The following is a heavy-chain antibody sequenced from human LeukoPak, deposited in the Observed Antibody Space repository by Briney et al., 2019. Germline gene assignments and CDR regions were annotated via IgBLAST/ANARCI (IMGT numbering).Heavy chain of an antibody. CDR1: GFTFDDYA. J-gene: IGHJ6*03. CDR3: ARGARYYDILTGFYYYYYYMDV. D-gene: IGHD3-9*01. V-gene: IGHV3-9*01. Sequence: GGSLRLSCAASGFTFDDYAMHWVRQAPGKGLEWVSGISWNSGSIGYADSVKGRFTISRDNAKNSLYLQMNSLRAEDTAVYYCARGARYYDILTGFYYYYYYMDVWGKGTTVTISS. CDR2: ISWNSGSI.